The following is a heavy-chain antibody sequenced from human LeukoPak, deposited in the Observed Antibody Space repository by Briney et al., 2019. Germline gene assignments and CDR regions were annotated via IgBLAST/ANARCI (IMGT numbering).Heavy chain of an antibody. V-gene: IGHV4-59*01. J-gene: IGHJ6*02. CDR1: GGSISSYY. CDR3: ARAEYNWNYVGYYYCMDV. CDR2: IYYSGST. D-gene: IGHD1-7*01. Sequence: SETLSLTCTVSGGSISSYYWSWIRQPPGKGLEWVGYIYYSGSTNYNPSLKSRVTISVDTSKNQFSLKLSSVTAADTAVYYCARAEYNWNYVGYYYCMDVWGQGSTVTVS.